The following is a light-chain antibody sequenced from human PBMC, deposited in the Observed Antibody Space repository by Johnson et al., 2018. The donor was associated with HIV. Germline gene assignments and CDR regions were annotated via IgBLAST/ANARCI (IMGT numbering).Light chain of an antibody. V-gene: IGLV1-51*01. CDR1: SSNIGRNY. CDR2: DNN. Sequence: SVLTQPPSVSAAPGQKVTISCSGSSSNIGRNYVSWYQQLPGTAPKLLIYDNNKRPSGIPDRFSGSKSGTSATLGITGLQTGDEADYYCGTWDSSLSAGGVFGTGTKVTVL. CDR3: GTWDSSLSAGGV. J-gene: IGLJ1*01.